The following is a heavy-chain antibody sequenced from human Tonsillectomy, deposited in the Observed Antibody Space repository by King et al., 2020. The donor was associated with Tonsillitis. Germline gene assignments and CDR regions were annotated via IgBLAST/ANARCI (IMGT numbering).Heavy chain of an antibody. D-gene: IGHD6-19*01. CDR2: SSNDGSRT. CDR3: ARERLWGSGWGIDN. CDR1: GFTFSSYG. Sequence: VQLVESGGGVVQPGRPLRLSCAASGFTFSSYGMHWVRQAPGKGLEWVELSSNDGSRTYYTDSVQGRFTISRDNFNNTLYLQMTSLRTEDTAVYYCARERLWGSGWGIDNWGRGTLVTVSS. V-gene: IGHV3-33*05. J-gene: IGHJ4*02.